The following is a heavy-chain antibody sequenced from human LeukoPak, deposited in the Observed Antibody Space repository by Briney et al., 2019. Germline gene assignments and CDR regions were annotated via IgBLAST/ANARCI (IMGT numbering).Heavy chain of an antibody. D-gene: IGHD2-21*02. CDR2: IYSSGST. Sequence: GGSLRLSCAASGFTVSSNYMSWVRQAPGKGLEWVSVIYSSGSTSYADSVKGRFTISRDNSKNTLYLQMNSLRAEDTAVYYCARSMAYCGGDCYSLYYYYYYGMDVWGQGTMVTVSS. CDR3: ARSMAYCGGDCYSLYYYYYYGMDV. J-gene: IGHJ6*02. V-gene: IGHV3-66*01. CDR1: GFTVSSNY.